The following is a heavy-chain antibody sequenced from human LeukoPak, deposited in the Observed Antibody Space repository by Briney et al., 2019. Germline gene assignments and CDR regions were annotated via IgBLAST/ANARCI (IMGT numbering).Heavy chain of an antibody. Sequence: SVKVSCKASGGSFNTYAISWVRQAPGQGLEWMGGIIPMVGTTNYAQTFQGRVTITADESTSTAYMELSRLRSEDTAVYYCSSGHIVVVTAQEFAHKWFDPWGQGTQVTVSS. V-gene: IGHV1-69*13. J-gene: IGHJ5*02. CDR3: SSGHIVVVTAQEFAHKWFDP. CDR1: GGSFNTYA. CDR2: IIPMVGTT. D-gene: IGHD2-21*02.